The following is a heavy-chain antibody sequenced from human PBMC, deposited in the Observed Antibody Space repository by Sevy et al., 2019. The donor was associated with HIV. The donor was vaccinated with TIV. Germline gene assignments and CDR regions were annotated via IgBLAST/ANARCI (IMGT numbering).Heavy chain of an antibody. J-gene: IGHJ4*02. CDR3: AKVALPTGWELHELDY. Sequence: GGSLRLSCAASGFTFSSYAMSWVRQAPGKGLEWVSAISGTGGSTYYADSVKGRFTISRDNSKNTLYLQMKSLGAEDTAVYYCAKVALPTGWELHELDYWGQGTLVTVSS. V-gene: IGHV3-23*01. CDR2: ISGTGGST. CDR1: GFTFSSYA. D-gene: IGHD1-26*01.